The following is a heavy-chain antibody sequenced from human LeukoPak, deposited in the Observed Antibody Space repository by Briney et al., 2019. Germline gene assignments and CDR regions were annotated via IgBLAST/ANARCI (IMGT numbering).Heavy chain of an antibody. Sequence: ASVKVSCKASGYTFTSYGISWVRQAPGQGLEWMGWISAYNGDTNYAQKLQGRVTMTTDTSTGTAYMELRSLRSDDTAVYYCARDVYDIFANDYWGQGTLVTVSS. D-gene: IGHD3-9*01. CDR2: ISAYNGDT. V-gene: IGHV1-18*01. J-gene: IGHJ4*02. CDR1: GYTFTSYG. CDR3: ARDVYDIFANDY.